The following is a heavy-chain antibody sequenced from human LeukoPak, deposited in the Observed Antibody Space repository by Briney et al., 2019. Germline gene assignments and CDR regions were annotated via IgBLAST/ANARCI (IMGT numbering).Heavy chain of an antibody. Sequence: SVTLSFNSSGSTFTFYYMHWVRHRPGPGLEQMGWPNPNSGGTNYAQKFQGRGTMTRDTSISTAYMELSRLTSDDTAVYYCAKSNGYGLVDIWGQGTMVTVSS. CDR2: PNPNSGGT. V-gene: IGHV1-2*02. CDR3: AKSNGYGLVDI. CDR1: GSTFTFYY. D-gene: IGHD3-10*01. J-gene: IGHJ3*02.